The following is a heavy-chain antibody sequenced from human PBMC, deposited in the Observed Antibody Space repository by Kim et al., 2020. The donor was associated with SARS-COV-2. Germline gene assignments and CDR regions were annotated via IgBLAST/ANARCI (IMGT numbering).Heavy chain of an antibody. Sequence: SETLSLTCAVYGGSFSGYYWSWIRQPPGKGLEWIGEINHSGSTNYNPSLKSRVTISVDTSKNQFSLKLSSVTAADTAVYYCARGEVAGTTGDAFDIWGQGTMVTVSS. V-gene: IGHV4-34*01. CDR2: INHSGST. CDR1: GGSFSGYY. D-gene: IGHD6-19*01. CDR3: ARGEVAGTTGDAFDI. J-gene: IGHJ3*02.